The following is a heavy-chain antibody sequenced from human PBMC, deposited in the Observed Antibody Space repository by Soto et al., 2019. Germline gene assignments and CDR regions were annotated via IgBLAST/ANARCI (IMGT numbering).Heavy chain of an antibody. CDR1: GYTFTSYG. D-gene: IGHD6-19*01. V-gene: IGHV1-18*04. CDR3: AREADIAVAGYYYYYGMDV. CDR2: ISAYNGNT. Sequence: GDSLKVSCKASGYTFTSYGISWVRQAPGQGLEWMGWISAYNGNTNYAQKLQGRVTMTTDTSTSTAYMELRSLRSDDTAVYYCAREADIAVAGYYYYYGMDVLGQGTTLTVS. J-gene: IGHJ6*02.